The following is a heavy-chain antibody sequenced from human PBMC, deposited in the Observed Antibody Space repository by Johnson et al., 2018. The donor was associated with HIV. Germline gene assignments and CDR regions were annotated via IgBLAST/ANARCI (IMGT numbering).Heavy chain of an antibody. V-gene: IGHV3-23*04. CDR3: AKGDRYNWNYVSAFDI. CDR1: GFTFSSYA. D-gene: IGHD1-7*01. CDR2: ISGSGGST. Sequence: VQLVESGGGLVQPGGSLRLSCAASGFTFSSYAMSWVRQAPGKGLEWVSAISGSGGSTYYADSVKGRFTISRDNAKSSLYLQMNSMRAEDTALYYCAKGDRYNWNYVSAFDIWGQGTMVTVSS. J-gene: IGHJ3*02.